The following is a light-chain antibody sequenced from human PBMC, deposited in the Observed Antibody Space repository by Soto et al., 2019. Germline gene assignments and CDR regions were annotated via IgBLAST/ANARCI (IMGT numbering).Light chain of an antibody. J-gene: IGKJ2*01. CDR3: QQRSNWPRT. CDR2: DAS. V-gene: IGKV3-11*01. CDR1: QSVSGF. Sequence: EIVLTQSPATLSLSPGDRATLSCRASQSVSGFLPWYQQKPGQAPRLLIYDASDRATGIPARFSGSGSGTDFTLTISSLEPEDFAIYYCQQRSNWPRTFGEGTKLEIK.